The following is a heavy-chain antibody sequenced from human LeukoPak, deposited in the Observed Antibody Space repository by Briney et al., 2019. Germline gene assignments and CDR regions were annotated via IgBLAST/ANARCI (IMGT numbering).Heavy chain of an antibody. CDR1: GITFSNYA. CDR3: AGRPTGYSSGYIH. J-gene: IGHJ4*02. CDR2: ISGSAHKI. Sequence: GSLRLSCVASGITFSNYAVSWVRQAPGKGLDWVSVISGSAHKIRYADSVKGRFTISRDNSENIVYLQMNNLRVEDTAVYYYAGRPTGYSSGYIHWGQGTLVTVSS. V-gene: IGHV3-23*01. D-gene: IGHD5-18*01.